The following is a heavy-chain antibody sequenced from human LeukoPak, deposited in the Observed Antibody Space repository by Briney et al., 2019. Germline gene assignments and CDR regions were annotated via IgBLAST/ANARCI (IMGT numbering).Heavy chain of an antibody. CDR3: ARERDVGRYSSGWYSWDY. V-gene: IGHV1-3*01. D-gene: IGHD6-19*01. CDR2: IKAGNGNT. CDR1: GYTFTNYA. J-gene: IGHJ4*02. Sequence: ASVKVSCKASGYTFTNYAMHWVRQAPGQRLEWMGWIKAGNGNTEYPQKFQGRVTITRDTSASTAYMKLSSLRSEDTAVYYCARERDVGRYSSGWYSWDYWGQGTLVTVSS.